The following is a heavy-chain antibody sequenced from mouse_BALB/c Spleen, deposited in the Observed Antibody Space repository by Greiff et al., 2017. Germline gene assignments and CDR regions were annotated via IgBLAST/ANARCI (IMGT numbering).Heavy chain of an antibody. Sequence: EVQRVESGGGLVQPGGSRKLSCAASGFTFSSFGMHWVRQAPEKGLEWVAYISSGSSTIYYADTVKGRFTISRDNPKNTLFLQMTSLRSEDTAMYYCARDYYGYGFAYWGQGTLVTVSA. V-gene: IGHV5-17*02. J-gene: IGHJ3*01. CDR2: ISSGSSTI. CDR1: GFTFSSFG. CDR3: ARDYYGYGFAY. D-gene: IGHD1-2*01.